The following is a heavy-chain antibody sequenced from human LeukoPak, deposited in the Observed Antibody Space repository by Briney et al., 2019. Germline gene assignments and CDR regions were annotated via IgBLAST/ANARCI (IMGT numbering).Heavy chain of an antibody. CDR1: GFTVSSNY. CDR2: IYAVGST. J-gene: IGHJ4*02. CDR3: AKGRGDGYTYPLLFDF. Sequence: GGSLRLSCAVSGFTVSSNYMSWVRQAPGKGLEWVSVIYAVGSTYYADSVKGRFTISRDNSKNTLYLQMNSLRAEDTAVYYCAKGRGDGYTYPLLFDFWGQGTLIAVSS. V-gene: IGHV3-66*01. D-gene: IGHD5-24*01.